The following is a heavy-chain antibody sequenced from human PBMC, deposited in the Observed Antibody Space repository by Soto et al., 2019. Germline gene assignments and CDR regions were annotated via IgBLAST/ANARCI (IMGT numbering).Heavy chain of an antibody. CDR2: VKSDGITT. CDR1: GFIFTNYW. V-gene: IGHV3-74*01. D-gene: IGHD2-15*01. J-gene: IGHJ6*02. Sequence: GGSLRLSCAASGFIFTNYWIHWVRQAPGKGLVWVSRVKSDGITTSYADSVKGRFTISRDNAKNTVYLQMNSLRAEDTAVYFCTRTISGDMDVWGQGTTVTVSS. CDR3: TRTISGDMDV.